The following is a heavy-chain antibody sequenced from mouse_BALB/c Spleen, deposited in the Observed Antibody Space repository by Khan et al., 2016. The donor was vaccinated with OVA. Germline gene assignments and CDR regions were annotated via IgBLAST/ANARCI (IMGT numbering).Heavy chain of an antibody. CDR3: TRDRIDY. J-gene: IGHJ2*01. CDR2: INPTSGYT. Sequence: QVRLQQSGAERAKPGASVKMSCKASGYTFTTYWMHWVKQRPGQGLEWIGYINPTSGYTDYNEKFKDRATLSADKSSSTAHMQLSSLTSEDSAVYYCTRDRIDYWGQGTTLTVSS. V-gene: IGHV1-7*01. CDR1: GYTFTTYW.